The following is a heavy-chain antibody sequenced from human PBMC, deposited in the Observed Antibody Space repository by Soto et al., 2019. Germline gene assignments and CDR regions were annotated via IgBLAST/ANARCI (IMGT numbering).Heavy chain of an antibody. D-gene: IGHD5-18*01. J-gene: IGHJ4*02. CDR3: VSDRGYGYASVPYS. Sequence: QAHLVESGGGVVQPGRSLRLSCAASGFTFTSYGMHWVRQAPGTRLEWVAVISYDGGIQHYADSVKGRFTISRDNSKNMVILQMTSLRAEDTAVYYCVSDRGYGYASVPYSWGQGTLVSVSS. V-gene: IGHV3-30*03. CDR2: ISYDGGIQ. CDR1: GFTFTSYG.